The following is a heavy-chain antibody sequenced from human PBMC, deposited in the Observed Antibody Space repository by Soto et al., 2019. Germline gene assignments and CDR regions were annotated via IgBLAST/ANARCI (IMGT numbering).Heavy chain of an antibody. J-gene: IGHJ4*02. CDR1: GGSISSYY. V-gene: IGHV4-59*01. CDR3: ARGGSGGWYPTGD. Sequence: QVQLQESGPGLVKPSETLSLTCTVSGGSISSYYWSWIRQPPGKGLEWIGYIYYSGSTNYNPSLMRRGTISVDRSKNQFSLQLSSVTAADTAVYYCARGGSGGWYPTGDWGQGTLVTVSS. CDR2: IYYSGST. D-gene: IGHD6-19*01.